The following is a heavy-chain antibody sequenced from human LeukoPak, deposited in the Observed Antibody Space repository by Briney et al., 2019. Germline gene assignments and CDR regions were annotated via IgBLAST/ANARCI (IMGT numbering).Heavy chain of an antibody. CDR2: IYYSRSL. V-gene: IGHV4-59*08. Sequence: SQTLSLTCTVSGGSISSYYWSWIRQPPGPELECTGYIYYSRSLNYNPSPKSRVTISVDTSTNQFSLKLSPVTAADTAVYYCARQRDYYDSSGYSGFDYWGQGTLVTVSS. J-gene: IGHJ4*02. D-gene: IGHD3-22*01. CDR1: GGSISSYY. CDR3: ARQRDYYDSSGYSGFDY.